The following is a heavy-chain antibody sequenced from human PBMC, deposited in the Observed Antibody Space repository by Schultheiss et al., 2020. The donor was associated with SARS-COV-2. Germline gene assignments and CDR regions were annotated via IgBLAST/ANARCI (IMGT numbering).Heavy chain of an antibody. CDR3: ARDRGYCSSTSCSPNSYYYGMDV. Sequence: GGSLRLSCAASGFTFSSYWMSWVRQAPGKGLEWVANIKQDGSEKYYVDSVKGRFTISRDNAKNSLYLQMNSLRAEDTAVYYCARDRGYCSSTSCSPNSYYYGMDVWGQGTTVTVSS. CDR2: IKQDGSEK. D-gene: IGHD2-2*01. V-gene: IGHV3-7*03. J-gene: IGHJ6*02. CDR1: GFTFSSYW.